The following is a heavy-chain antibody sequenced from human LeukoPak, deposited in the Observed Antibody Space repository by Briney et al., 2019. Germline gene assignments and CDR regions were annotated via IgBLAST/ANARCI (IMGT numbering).Heavy chain of an antibody. J-gene: IGHJ4*02. D-gene: IGHD6-19*01. CDR3: AKEKAVAGFDY. CDR1: GFTFDDYA. V-gene: IGHV3-43*02. CDR2: ISGDGGST. Sequence: GGSLRLSCAASGFTFDDYAMHWVRQAPGKGLEWVSLISGDGGSTYYADSVKGRFTISRDNSKNSLYLQMNSLRTEDIALYYCAKEKAVAGFDYWGQGTLVTVSS.